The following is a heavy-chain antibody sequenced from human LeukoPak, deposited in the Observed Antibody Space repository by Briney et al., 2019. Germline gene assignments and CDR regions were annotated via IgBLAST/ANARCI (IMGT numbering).Heavy chain of an antibody. CDR3: ARHSSLGHFDF. CDR2: IYYSGST. V-gene: IGHV4-59*08. CDR1: GGSIGGYY. Sequence: SETLSLTCSVSGGSIGGYYWSWIRQPPGKELEWIGHIYYSGSTNYNPSLESRVTMSVDTSKSQVSLKLSSVTAADTAVYYCARHSSLGHFDFWSQGTLVTVSS. J-gene: IGHJ4*02.